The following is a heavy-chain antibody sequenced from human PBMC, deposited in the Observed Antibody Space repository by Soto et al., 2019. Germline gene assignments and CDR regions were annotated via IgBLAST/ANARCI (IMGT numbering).Heavy chain of an antibody. Sequence: GGSLRLSCAASGFTVSSYGMSWVRQAPGKGLEWILGISGSSGSSYYADPVKGRFTISRDNSKNTLYLQMNILRAEDTAVYYCAKVEGNSWFQHDYWGQGTLVTVSS. CDR1: GFTVSSYG. V-gene: IGHV3-23*01. J-gene: IGHJ4*02. D-gene: IGHD3-10*01. CDR2: ISGSSGSS. CDR3: AKVEGNSWFQHDY.